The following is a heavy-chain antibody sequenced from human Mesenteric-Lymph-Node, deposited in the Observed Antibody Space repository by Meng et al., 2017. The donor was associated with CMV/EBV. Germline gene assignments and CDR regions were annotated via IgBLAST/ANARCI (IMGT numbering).Heavy chain of an antibody. CDR2: ISSSSSSI. D-gene: IGHD6-13*01. V-gene: IGHV3-48*03. CDR3: ARASYSISWFPAGGHFDN. J-gene: IGHJ4*02. CDR1: GFTFSTYE. Sequence: GESLKISCAASGFTFSTYEMNWVRQAPGKGLEWVSYISSSSSSIYYADSVKGRFTISRDNAKNSLYLQMNGLRAEDTAVYYCARASYSISWFPAGGHFDNWGQGTLVTVSS.